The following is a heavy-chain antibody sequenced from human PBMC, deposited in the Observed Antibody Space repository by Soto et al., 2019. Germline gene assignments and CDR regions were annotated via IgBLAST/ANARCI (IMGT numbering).Heavy chain of an antibody. CDR3: ARETRRFDY. CDR2: IKQDGSEK. D-gene: IGHD1-7*01. V-gene: IGHV3-7*01. CDR1: GFTFSSYA. Sequence: GGSLRLSCAASGFTFSSYAMSWVRQAPGKGLEWVANIKQDGSEKYYVDSVKGRFTISRDNAKNSLYLQMNSLRAEDTAVYYCARETRRFDYWGQGTLVTVSS. J-gene: IGHJ4*02.